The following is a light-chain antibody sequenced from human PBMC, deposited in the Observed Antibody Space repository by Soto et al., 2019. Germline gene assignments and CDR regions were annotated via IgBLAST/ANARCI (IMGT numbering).Light chain of an antibody. CDR3: SSYTSSSTYV. CDR2: DAS. V-gene: IGLV2-14*03. CDR1: STDIGSYNY. J-gene: IGLJ1*01. Sequence: QSALTQPASVSGSPGQSITISYTGTSTDIGSYNYVSWYQQHPGKAPNLMIYDASNRPSGVSNRFSGSKSGNTASLTISGLQAEDEADYYCSSYTSSSTYVFGTGTKVTVL.